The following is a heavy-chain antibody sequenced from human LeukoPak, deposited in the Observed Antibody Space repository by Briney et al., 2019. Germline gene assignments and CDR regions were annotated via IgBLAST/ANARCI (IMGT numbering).Heavy chain of an antibody. Sequence: SETLSLTCTVSGGSISSGSYYWSWIRQPAGKGLEWIGRIYAGGSTNYNPSLKSRVTISVDTSKNQFSLKLSSVTAADTAVYFCARATIRYCSSISCYEDYWGQGTLVTVSS. CDR3: ARATIRYCSSISCYEDY. J-gene: IGHJ4*02. D-gene: IGHD2-2*01. CDR2: IYAGGST. CDR1: GGSISSGSYY. V-gene: IGHV4-61*02.